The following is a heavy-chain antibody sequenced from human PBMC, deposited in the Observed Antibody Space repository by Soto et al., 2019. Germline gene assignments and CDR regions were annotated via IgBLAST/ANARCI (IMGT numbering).Heavy chain of an antibody. J-gene: IGHJ6*02. CDR2: ISSSSSTI. CDR1: GFTFSSYS. CDR3: ARVLAMVRGRYYYGMDV. V-gene: IGHV3-48*01. Sequence: GGSLRLSCAASGFTFSSYSMNWVRQAPGEGLEWVSYISSSSSTIYYADSVKGRFTISRDNAKNSLYLQMNSLRAEDTAVYYCARVLAMVRGRYYYGMDVWGQGTTVTVSS. D-gene: IGHD3-10*01.